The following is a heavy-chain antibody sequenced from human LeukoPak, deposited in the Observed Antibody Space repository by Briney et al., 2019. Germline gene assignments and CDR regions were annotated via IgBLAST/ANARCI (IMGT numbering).Heavy chain of an antibody. CDR1: GYTFTSYG. CDR2: MSAYNGNT. Sequence: ASVKVSCKASGYTFTSYGISWVRHAPGQGLEWMGWMSAYNGNTNYAQKLQGRVTMTTDTSTSTAYMELRSLRSDDTAVYYCARDLGRTFAPGFDYWGQGTLVTVSS. V-gene: IGHV1-18*04. CDR3: ARDLGRTFAPGFDY. J-gene: IGHJ4*02. D-gene: IGHD3-16*01.